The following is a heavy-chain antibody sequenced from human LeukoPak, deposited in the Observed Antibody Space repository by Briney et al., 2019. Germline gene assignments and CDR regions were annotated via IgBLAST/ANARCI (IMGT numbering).Heavy chain of an antibody. D-gene: IGHD6-13*01. J-gene: IGHJ4*02. V-gene: IGHV3-33*06. CDR1: GFTFSSYG. Sequence: GGSLRLSCAASGFTFSSYGMHWVRQAPGKGLEWVAAIWYDGSNKYYADSVKGRFTISRDNSKNTLYLQMNSLRAEDTAVYYCAKDRSSSSWYSDYWGQGTLVTVSS. CDR2: IWYDGSNK. CDR3: AKDRSSSSWYSDY.